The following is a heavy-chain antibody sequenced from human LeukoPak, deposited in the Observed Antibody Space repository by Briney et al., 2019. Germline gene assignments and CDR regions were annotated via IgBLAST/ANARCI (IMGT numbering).Heavy chain of an antibody. D-gene: IGHD2-2*01. J-gene: IGHJ4*02. CDR3: ARALDSSSSRYQAFEY. V-gene: IGHV3-7*01. CDR1: GFTCSSYW. CDR2: IKQDEGEK. Sequence: GGSLRLSCAASGFTCSSYWMSWVRQAPGKGLGWVANIKQDEGEKYYVDSVKGRFTMSRDNAKNSLYLPMNNLRAEDTAVYYCARALDSSSSRYQAFEYWGQGTLVTVSS.